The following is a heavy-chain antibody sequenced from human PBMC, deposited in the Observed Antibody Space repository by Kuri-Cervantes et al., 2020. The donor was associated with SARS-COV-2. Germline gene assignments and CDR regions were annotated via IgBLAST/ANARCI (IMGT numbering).Heavy chain of an antibody. J-gene: IGHJ6*02. V-gene: IGHV1-2*04. Sequence: ASVKVSCKASGYTFTGYYMHWVRQAPGQGLEWMGWINPNSGGTNYAQKFQGWVTMTRDTSISTAYMELSRLGSDDTAVYYCARASVRGIIITYHSYGMDVWGQGTTVTVSS. CDR3: ARASVRGIIITYHSYGMDV. CDR2: INPNSGGT. D-gene: IGHD3-10*01. CDR1: GYTFTGYY.